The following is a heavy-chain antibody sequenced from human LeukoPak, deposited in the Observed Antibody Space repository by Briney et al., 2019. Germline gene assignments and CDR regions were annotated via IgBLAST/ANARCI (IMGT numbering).Heavy chain of an antibody. CDR2: ISGSGGRT. Sequence: PGGSLRLSCAASGFTFSRYAMSLVRQAPGKGLEWVSAISGSGGRTYYADSVKGRFTISRDNSKNTLYLQMNSLRAEDTAVYYCARHVDDRDGYNIPYYFDYWGQGTLVTVSS. J-gene: IGHJ4*02. CDR1: GFTFSRYA. V-gene: IGHV3-23*01. CDR3: ARHVDDRDGYNIPYYFDY. D-gene: IGHD5-24*01.